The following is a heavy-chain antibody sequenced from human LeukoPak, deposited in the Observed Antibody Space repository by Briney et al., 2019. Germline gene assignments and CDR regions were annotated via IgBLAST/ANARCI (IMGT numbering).Heavy chain of an antibody. Sequence: PGGSLRLSCAASGFTVSSYAMSSVRQAAGKGLEWVSAISGSGGSTYYADSMKGRFTISRDNSKNTLYLQMNSLRAEDTAVYYCAKSGRYCSGGSCYQEASLDYWGQGTLVTVSS. J-gene: IGHJ4*02. CDR2: ISGSGGST. D-gene: IGHD2-15*01. V-gene: IGHV3-23*01. CDR1: GFTVSSYA. CDR3: AKSGRYCSGGSCYQEASLDY.